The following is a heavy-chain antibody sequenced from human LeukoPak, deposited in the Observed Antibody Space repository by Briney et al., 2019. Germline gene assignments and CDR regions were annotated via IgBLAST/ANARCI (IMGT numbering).Heavy chain of an antibody. CDR3: ARATPDYYDSSGYFDY. CDR1: GFTFSSYE. CDR2: ISSSGSTI. J-gene: IGHJ4*02. Sequence: GGYLRLSCAASGFTFSSYEMNWVRQAPGKGLEWVSYISSSGSTIYYADSVKGRFTISRDNAKNSLYLQMNSLRAEDTAVYYCARATPDYYDSSGYFDYWGQGTLVTVSS. D-gene: IGHD3-22*01. V-gene: IGHV3-48*03.